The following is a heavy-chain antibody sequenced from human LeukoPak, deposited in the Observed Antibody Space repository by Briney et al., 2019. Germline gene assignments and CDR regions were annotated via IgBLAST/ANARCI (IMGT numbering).Heavy chain of an antibody. J-gene: IGHJ4*02. CDR2: ITGSGSGI. D-gene: IGHD3-9*01. CDR1: GFTFSNYA. CDR3: AKWGDYDVLTGYYVSDY. Sequence: GGSLRLSCAASGFTFSNYAMSWVGQAPGKGVEGVSAITGSGSGIYYADSMKSRFTISRDNSKNTLYLQINSLRAEDTAVYYCAKWGDYDVLTGYYVSDYWGQGTLVTVSS. V-gene: IGHV3-23*01.